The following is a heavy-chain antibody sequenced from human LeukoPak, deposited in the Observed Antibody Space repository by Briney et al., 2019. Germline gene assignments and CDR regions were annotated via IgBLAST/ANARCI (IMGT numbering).Heavy chain of an antibody. Sequence: PGGSLRLSCAASGFYFNNNDMCWVRQAPGKGLEWVSSIRGSGGRTYYADSVKGRFTISRDNSENTAFLQMNSLRAEETAVYYCAKDPSTEDRAFDIWGEGTMVTVSS. D-gene: IGHD6-6*01. CDR1: GFYFNNND. V-gene: IGHV3-23*01. CDR3: AKDPSTEDRAFDI. CDR2: IRGSGGRT. J-gene: IGHJ3*02.